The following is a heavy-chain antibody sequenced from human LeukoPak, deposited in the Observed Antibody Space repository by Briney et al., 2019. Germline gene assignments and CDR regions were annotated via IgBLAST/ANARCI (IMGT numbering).Heavy chain of an antibody. Sequence: GGSLRLSCAASGFTFSTFWMSLVRRAPGKGLEWVANINQDGSEKYYVDSVKGRFTISRDNAKNSLYLQMNSLRAEDTAVYYCVRDWEDWGQGALVTVSS. CDR2: INQDGSEK. D-gene: IGHD1-26*01. J-gene: IGHJ4*02. CDR1: GFTFSTFW. V-gene: IGHV3-7*01. CDR3: VRDWED.